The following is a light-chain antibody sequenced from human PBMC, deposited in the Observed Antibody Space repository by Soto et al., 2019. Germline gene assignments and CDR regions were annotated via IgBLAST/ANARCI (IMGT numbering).Light chain of an antibody. CDR2: DVS. J-gene: IGLJ2*01. CDR3: NSYTSSSIVV. Sequence: QSALTQPASVSGSPGQSITISCTGTSRDVGGYNYVSWYQQHPGKAPKLMIYDVSNRPSGGSNRFSGSKSGNTASLTISGLQAEDEAAYYCNSYTSSSIVVFGGGTKLTVL. CDR1: SRDVGGYNY. V-gene: IGLV2-14*01.